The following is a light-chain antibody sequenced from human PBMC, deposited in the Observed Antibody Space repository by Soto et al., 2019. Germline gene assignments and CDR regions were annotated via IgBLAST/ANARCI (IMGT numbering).Light chain of an antibody. Sequence: MTQSPATLSVSPGERATLSCRASQSISSWLAWYQQKPGKAPKLLIYDASSLESGVPSRFSGSGSGTEFTLTISSLQPDDFATYYCQQLNNYPVTFGQGTKVDIK. CDR2: DAS. J-gene: IGKJ1*01. V-gene: IGKV1-5*01. CDR3: QQLNNYPVT. CDR1: QSISSW.